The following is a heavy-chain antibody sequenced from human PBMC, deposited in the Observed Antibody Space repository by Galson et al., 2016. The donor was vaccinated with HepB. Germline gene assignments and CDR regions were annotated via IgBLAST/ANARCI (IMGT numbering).Heavy chain of an antibody. CDR3: ARDCSGGDCHPTGGYDVFDV. J-gene: IGHJ3*01. V-gene: IGHV3-48*04. CDR2: IGGTTSTI. Sequence: SLRLSCAASGFPFSINSMNWVRQAPGKGLEWVSYIGGTTSTIFYADSVKGRFTISRDNAEDSLYLQMNNLRAEDSAIYYCARDCSGGDCHPTGGYDVFDVWGQGTMVPVAS. CDR1: GFPFSINS. D-gene: IGHD2-21*02.